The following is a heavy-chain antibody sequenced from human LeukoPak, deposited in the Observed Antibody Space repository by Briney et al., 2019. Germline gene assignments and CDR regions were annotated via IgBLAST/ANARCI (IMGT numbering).Heavy chain of an antibody. D-gene: IGHD1-26*01. V-gene: IGHV3-53*05. CDR3: GGSGSYYPLFDY. J-gene: IGHJ4*02. CDR1: GFTVSSNY. CDR2: IYSGGST. Sequence: GGSLRLSCAASGFTVSSNYMSWVRQAPGKGLEWVSVIYSGGSTYYADSVKGRFTISGDNSKNTLYLQMNSLRVEDTAVYYCGGSGSYYPLFDYWGQGTLVTVSS.